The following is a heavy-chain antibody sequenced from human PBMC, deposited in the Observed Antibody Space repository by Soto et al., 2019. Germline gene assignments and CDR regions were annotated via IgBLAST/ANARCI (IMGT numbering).Heavy chain of an antibody. D-gene: IGHD3-22*01. V-gene: IGHV3-74*01. CDR1: GFTLNSFF. J-gene: IGHJ4*02. Sequence: GGSLRLSCAASGFTLNSFFMHWVRQAPGKGLMWVSRISNDGSSTTYADSVKGRFTISRDNAKNTVYLQMNSLRADDTAVYFCVRDQDSRGYSVFNHWGQGAQVTVS. CDR3: VRDQDSRGYSVFNH. CDR2: ISNDGSST.